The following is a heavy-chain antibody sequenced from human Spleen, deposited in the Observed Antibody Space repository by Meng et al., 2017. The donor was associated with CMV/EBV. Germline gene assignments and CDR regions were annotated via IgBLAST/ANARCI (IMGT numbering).Heavy chain of an antibody. CDR3: ARADPLETYYYYGMDV. CDR2: INPNSGGT. D-gene: IGHD3-3*01. CDR1: GDTFTGYY. J-gene: IGHJ6*02. V-gene: IGHV1-2*02. Sequence: ASVKVSCKASGDTFTGYYMHWVRQAPGQGLEWMGWINPNSGGTNYEQKFQGRVTMTRDTSISTADMELSRLRSDDTAVYYCARADPLETYYYYGMDVWGQGTTVTVSS.